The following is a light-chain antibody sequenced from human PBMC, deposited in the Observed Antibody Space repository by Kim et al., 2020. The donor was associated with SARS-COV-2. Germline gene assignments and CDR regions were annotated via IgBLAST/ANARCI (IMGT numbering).Light chain of an antibody. V-gene: IGLV2-14*03. CDR2: EVS. Sequence: QSALTQPASVSGSPGQSITISCTGTSSDVGGYNYVSWYQQHPGKAPKLMIREVSDRPSGVSNRFTGSKSGNTASLTISGLQAEDEADYYCISFTSSSTLVFGGGTKVTVL. J-gene: IGLJ3*02. CDR3: ISFTSSSTLV. CDR1: SSDVGGYNY.